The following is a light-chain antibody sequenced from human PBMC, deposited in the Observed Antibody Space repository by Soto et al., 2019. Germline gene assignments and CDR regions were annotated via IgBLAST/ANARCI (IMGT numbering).Light chain of an antibody. Sequence: DIDLTQSPSILSVSPWERATLSCRASQSISRSLAWYQQKPGQAPRLLIYGASSRATGIPDRFSGSGSGTDITLTISRLEPEDFAVYYCQQYGSSPLWTFGQGTKVDIK. CDR2: GAS. CDR1: QSISRS. CDR3: QQYGSSPLWT. V-gene: IGKV3-20*01. J-gene: IGKJ1*01.